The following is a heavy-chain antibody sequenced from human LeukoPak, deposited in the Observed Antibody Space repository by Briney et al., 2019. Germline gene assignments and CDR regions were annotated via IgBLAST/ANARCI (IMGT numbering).Heavy chain of an antibody. CDR2: INHSGST. CDR1: GGSFSGYY. CDR3: AGEVAGHANNWFDP. Sequence: SETLSLTCAVYGGSFSGYYWSWIRQPPGKGLEWIGEINHSGSTNYNPSLKSRVTISVDTSKNQFSLQLNSVTPEDTAVYYCAGEVAGHANNWFDPWGQGTLVTVSS. J-gene: IGHJ5*02. D-gene: IGHD6-19*01. V-gene: IGHV4-34*01.